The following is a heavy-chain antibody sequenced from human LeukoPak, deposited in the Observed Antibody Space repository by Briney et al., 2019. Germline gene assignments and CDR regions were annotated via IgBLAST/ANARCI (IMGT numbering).Heavy chain of an antibody. CDR1: GGSISSGGYY. Sequence: SETLSLTCTVSGGSISSGGYYWSWIRQPPGKGLEWIGYIYHSGSTYYNPSLKSRVTISVDRSKNQFSLKLSSVTAADTAVYYCAREPDYGDYLDYWGQGTLVTVSS. J-gene: IGHJ4*02. CDR2: IYHSGST. CDR3: AREPDYGDYLDY. D-gene: IGHD4-17*01. V-gene: IGHV4-30-2*01.